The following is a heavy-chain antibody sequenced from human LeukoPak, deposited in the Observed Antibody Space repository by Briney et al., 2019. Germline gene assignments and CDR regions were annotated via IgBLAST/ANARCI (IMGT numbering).Heavy chain of an antibody. CDR2: MNPNSGNT. V-gene: IGHV1-8*01. CDR3: ASGPMVRGVTD. CDR1: GYTVTSYV. J-gene: IGHJ4*02. D-gene: IGHD3-10*01. Sequence: ASVKVSCKASGYTVTSYVIHWVRPATGQGLDGMGWMNPNSGNTGYEQKFQGRVTMTRNTSISTAYMELSSRRSEDTAVYYCASGPMVRGVTDWGQGTLVTVSS.